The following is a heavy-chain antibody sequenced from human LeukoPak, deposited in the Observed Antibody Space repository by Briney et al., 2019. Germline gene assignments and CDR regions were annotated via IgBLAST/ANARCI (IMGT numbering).Heavy chain of an antibody. V-gene: IGHV3-7*01. CDR2: IKQDGSEK. Sequence: GRCLRLSCAVSGFTFSSYWLSWVRQAPGKGLEWVANIKQDGSEKYYVDSVKGRFTISRDNAKNALYLQMNSLRAEDTAVYYCARDYCSSTNCYGGCYYGMDVWGQGTTVTVSS. J-gene: IGHJ6*02. CDR3: ARDYCSSTNCYGGCYYGMDV. CDR1: GFTFSSYW. D-gene: IGHD2-2*01.